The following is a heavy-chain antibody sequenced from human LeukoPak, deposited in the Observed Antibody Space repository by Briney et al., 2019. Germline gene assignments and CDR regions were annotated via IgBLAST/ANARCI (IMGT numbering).Heavy chain of an antibody. V-gene: IGHV1-8*01. D-gene: IGHD6-13*01. J-gene: IGHJ5*02. Sequence: GASVKVSCKASGYTFTSYDINWVRQATGQGLEWMGWMSPNSGNTGYAQKFQGRVTMTRNTSISTAYMELSSLRSEDTAVYYCARGSNWYFREGNWFDPWGQGTLVTVSS. CDR1: GYTFTSYD. CDR3: ARGSNWYFREGNWFDP. CDR2: MSPNSGNT.